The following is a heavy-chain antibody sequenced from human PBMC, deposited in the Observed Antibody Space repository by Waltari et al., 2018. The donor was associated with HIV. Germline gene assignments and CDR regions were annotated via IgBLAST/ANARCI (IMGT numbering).Heavy chain of an antibody. CDR3: ARGQNSGPDKYYFDY. D-gene: IGHD2-8*02. CDR1: GGSINGYY. CDR2: VYYNETI. J-gene: IGHJ4*02. V-gene: IGHV4-59*01. Sequence: QVQLQESGPRLVKPSETLSLTCTVSGGSINGYYWNWIRQSPGKRLHWIGYVYYNETINYNPSLKSRVTISIDTSKTQFSLKLSSVTAADTAFYFCARGQNSGPDKYYFDYWGQGTLVTVSS.